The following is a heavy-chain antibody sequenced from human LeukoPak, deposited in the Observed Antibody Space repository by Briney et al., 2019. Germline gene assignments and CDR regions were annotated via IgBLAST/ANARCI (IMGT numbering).Heavy chain of an antibody. CDR1: GYTFTGYY. Sequence: ASVKVSCKASGYTFTGYYMHWVRQAPGQGLEWMGWINPNSGGTNYAQKFQRRVTMTRDTSISTAYMELSRLRSDDTAVYYCARRAAMVYYYYYMDVWGKGTTVTISS. V-gene: IGHV1-2*02. CDR2: INPNSGGT. J-gene: IGHJ6*03. CDR3: ARRAAMVYYYYYMDV. D-gene: IGHD2-2*01.